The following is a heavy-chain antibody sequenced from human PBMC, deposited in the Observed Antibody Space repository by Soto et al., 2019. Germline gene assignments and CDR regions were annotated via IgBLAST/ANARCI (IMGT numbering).Heavy chain of an antibody. V-gene: IGHV1-46*01. J-gene: IGHJ4*02. Sequence: QVQLVQSGAEVKKPGASVTVSCKASGYTFTKYYIHWVRQAPGQGLEWMAIINPSGGSTRYAQKFQGRVIVTRDTSTSTVYRELSSLRSEDTGVYYCARDFTPSFTDDWNSVPLPDYWGQGTLVTVSS. D-gene: IGHD1-7*01. CDR1: GYTFTKYY. CDR2: INPSGGST. CDR3: ARDFTPSFTDDWNSVPLPDY.